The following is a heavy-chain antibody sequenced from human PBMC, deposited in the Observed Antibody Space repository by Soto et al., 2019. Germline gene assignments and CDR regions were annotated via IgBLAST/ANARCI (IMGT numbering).Heavy chain of an antibody. V-gene: IGHV3-48*04. D-gene: IGHD1-7*01. CDR1: GFTFSSYS. Sequence: GGSLRLSCAASGFTFSSYSMNWVRQAPGKGLEWVSYISSSSSTIYYADSVKGRFTISRDNAKNSLYLQMNSLRAEDTAVYYCARDKRTGTFDYWGQGTLVTVSS. CDR3: ARDKRTGTFDY. CDR2: ISSSSSTI. J-gene: IGHJ4*02.